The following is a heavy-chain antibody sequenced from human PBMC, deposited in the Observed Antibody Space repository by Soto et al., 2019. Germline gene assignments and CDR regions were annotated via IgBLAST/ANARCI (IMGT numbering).Heavy chain of an antibody. CDR2: INAGNGNT. Sequence: ASVKVSCKASGYTFTSYAMHWVRQAPGQRLEWMGWINAGNGNTKYSQKFQGRVTITRDTSASPPYMELSSLSSEDTAVYYCARGLRFFDWQGGAEYSQPGGQDTLLPVSS. CDR1: GYTFTSYA. V-gene: IGHV1-3*01. J-gene: IGHJ1*01. CDR3: ARGLRFFDWQGGAEYSQP. D-gene: IGHD3-9*01.